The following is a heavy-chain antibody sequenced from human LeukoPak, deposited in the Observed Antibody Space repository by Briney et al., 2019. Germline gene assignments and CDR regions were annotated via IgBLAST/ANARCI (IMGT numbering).Heavy chain of an antibody. D-gene: IGHD3-22*01. Sequence: SETLSLTCAVYGGSFSGYYWSWIRQPPGKGLEWIGEINHSGSTNYNPSLKSRVTISVDKSKNQFSLKLSSVTAADTAVYYCARTYYYDSSGRPFDYWGQGTLVTVSS. CDR3: ARTYYYDSSGRPFDY. V-gene: IGHV4-34*01. CDR1: GGSFSGYY. J-gene: IGHJ4*02. CDR2: INHSGST.